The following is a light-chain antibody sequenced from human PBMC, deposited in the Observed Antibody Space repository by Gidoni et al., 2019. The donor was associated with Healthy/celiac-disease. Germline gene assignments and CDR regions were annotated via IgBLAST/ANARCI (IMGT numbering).Light chain of an antibody. CDR1: QSISSY. CDR2: AAS. J-gene: IGKJ1*01. V-gene: IGKV1-39*01. Sequence: QMTQSPSTLYAFVGDRVTITCRASQSISSYLNWYQQKPGKAPKLLIYAASSLQSGVPSRFSGSGSGTDFTLTISSLQPEDFATYYCQQGYSTPRTFGQXTKVEIK. CDR3: QQGYSTPRT.